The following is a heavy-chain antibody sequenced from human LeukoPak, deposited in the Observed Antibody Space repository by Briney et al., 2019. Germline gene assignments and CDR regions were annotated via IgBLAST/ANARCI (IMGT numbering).Heavy chain of an antibody. J-gene: IGHJ4*02. Sequence: ASVKVSCKASGYTFTSYGISWVRQAPGQGLEWMGWISAYNGNTNYAQKLQGRVTMTTDTSTSTAYMELRSLRSDDTAVYYCARERRELGYDFWSGSGSYYFDYWGQGTLVTVSS. D-gene: IGHD3-3*01. CDR2: ISAYNGNT. CDR1: GYTFTSYG. V-gene: IGHV1-18*01. CDR3: ARERRELGYDFWSGSGSYYFDY.